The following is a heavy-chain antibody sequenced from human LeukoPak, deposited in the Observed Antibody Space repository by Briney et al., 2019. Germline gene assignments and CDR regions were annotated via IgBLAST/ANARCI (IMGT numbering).Heavy chain of an antibody. Sequence: GGSLRLSCAASGFIISNYSMSWVRQAPGKGLECVSYISSGTGNKYYADSVKGRFTISRDNSKNSLYLQMNSLRDEDKAVYHCERDKNLYYDSSGYYPTRFDYWGQGTLVTVSS. J-gene: IGHJ4*02. V-gene: IGHV3-48*02. CDR3: ERDKNLYYDSSGYYPTRFDY. CDR1: GFIISNYS. CDR2: ISSGTGNK. D-gene: IGHD3-22*01.